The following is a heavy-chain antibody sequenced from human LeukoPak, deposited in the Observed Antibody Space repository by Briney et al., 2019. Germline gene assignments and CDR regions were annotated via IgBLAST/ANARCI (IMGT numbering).Heavy chain of an antibody. D-gene: IGHD3-10*01. CDR1: GFRYRRHV. Sequence: GGSLRLPCAAWGFRYRRHVMSWVRQAPGEGLEWVSGIIGSAGSIHYADSVKARYTICRDNPKHTLSVEVNGLSGEDRAVYFCAKDLGMVPGRLALYYFDYWGQGTLVTVSS. J-gene: IGHJ4*02. CDR3: AKDLGMVPGRLALYYFDY. CDR2: IIGSAGSI. V-gene: IGHV3-23*01.